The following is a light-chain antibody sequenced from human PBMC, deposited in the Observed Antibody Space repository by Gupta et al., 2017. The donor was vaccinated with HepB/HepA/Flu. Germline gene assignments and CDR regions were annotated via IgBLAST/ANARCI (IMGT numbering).Light chain of an antibody. CDR2: GVS. CDR3: QQTYLHLT. J-gene: IGKJ4*01. V-gene: IGKV1-39*01. Sequence: DIQMTQSPSSLSASVGDRVIITCRASQTIKSFLNWYQQKPGKAPQLLIYGVSNLQSGVPSRFSGSEYGTDFTLTISRRHPEDFATYYGQQTYLHLTFGGGTKVEIE. CDR1: QTIKSF.